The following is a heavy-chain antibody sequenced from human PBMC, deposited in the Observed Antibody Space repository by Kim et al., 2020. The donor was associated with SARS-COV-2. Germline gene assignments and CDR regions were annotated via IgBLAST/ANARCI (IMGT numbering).Heavy chain of an antibody. CDR1: GYTFTSYG. J-gene: IGHJ6*02. Sequence: ASVKVSCKASGYTFTSYGISWVRQAPGQGLEWMGWISAYNGNTNYAQKLQGRVTMTTDTSTSTAYMELRSLRSDDTAVYYCARGEMVRGVIYYGMDVWGQGTTVTVSS. V-gene: IGHV1-18*01. CDR2: ISAYNGNT. CDR3: ARGEMVRGVIYYGMDV. D-gene: IGHD3-10*01.